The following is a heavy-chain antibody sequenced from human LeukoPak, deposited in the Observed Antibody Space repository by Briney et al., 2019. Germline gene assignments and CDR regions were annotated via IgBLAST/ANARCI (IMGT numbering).Heavy chain of an antibody. CDR3: ARGIEGYYYDSSGYYHYDY. CDR1: GFTFSSYS. CDR2: ISSSSYI. V-gene: IGHV3-21*01. D-gene: IGHD3-22*01. Sequence: GGSLRLSCAASGFTFSSYSMNWVRQAPGKGLEWVSSISSSSYIYYADSVKGRFTISRDDAKNSLYLQMNSLRAEDTAVYYCARGIEGYYYDSSGYYHYDYWGQGTLVTVSS. J-gene: IGHJ4*02.